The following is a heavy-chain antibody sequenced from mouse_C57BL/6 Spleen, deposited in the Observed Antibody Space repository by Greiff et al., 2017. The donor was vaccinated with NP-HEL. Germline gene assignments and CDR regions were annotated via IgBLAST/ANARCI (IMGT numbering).Heavy chain of an antibody. CDR3: ARTLNYDVDY. V-gene: IGHV1-50*01. D-gene: IGHD2-1*01. CDR1: GYTFSSYW. CDR2: IDPSDSYT. J-gene: IGHJ2*01. Sequence: VQLQQSGAELVKPGASVKLSCKASGYTFSSYWMQWVKQRPGQGLEWIGEIDPSDSYTNYNQKFKGKATLTVDTSSSTAYMQRSSLTSEDSAVYYCARTLNYDVDYWGQGTTLTVSS.